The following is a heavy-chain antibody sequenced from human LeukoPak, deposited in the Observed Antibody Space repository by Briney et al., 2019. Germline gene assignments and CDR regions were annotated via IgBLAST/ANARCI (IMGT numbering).Heavy chain of an antibody. Sequence: PSETLSLTCAVYGGSFSGYYWSWIRQPPGKGLEWIGEINHSGSTNYNPSLRSRVTISVDTSKNQFSLKLSSVTAADTAVYYCARGGIRLISLEDYYYGMDVWGKGTTVTVSS. CDR2: INHSGST. V-gene: IGHV4-34*01. CDR3: ARGGIRLISLEDYYYGMDV. J-gene: IGHJ6*04. CDR1: GGSFSGYY. D-gene: IGHD3-3*01.